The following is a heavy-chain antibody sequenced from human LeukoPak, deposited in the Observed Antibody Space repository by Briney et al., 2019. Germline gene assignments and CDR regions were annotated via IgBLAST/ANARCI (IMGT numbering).Heavy chain of an antibody. D-gene: IGHD6-13*01. J-gene: IGHJ5*02. Sequence: PSGTLSLTCAVSGGSISSSNWWSWVRQPPGKGLEWIGEIYHSGSTNYNPSLKSRVTISVDKSKNQFSLKPSSVTAADTAVYYCARDYRGSSWYWFDPWGQGTLVTVSS. CDR1: GGSISSSNW. CDR2: IYHSGST. V-gene: IGHV4-4*02. CDR3: ARDYRGSSWYWFDP.